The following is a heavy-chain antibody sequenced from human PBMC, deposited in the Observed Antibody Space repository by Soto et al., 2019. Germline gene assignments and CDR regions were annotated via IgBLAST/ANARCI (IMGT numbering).Heavy chain of an antibody. V-gene: IGHV4-39*01. J-gene: IGHJ2*01. CDR1: GGSISSGSYY. Sequence: QLQLQESGPGLVKPSETLSLTCTVSGGSISSGSYYWDWIRQPPGKGLEWIGGIYYSGSTYYNPSLKSRVTISVDTSNNQFSLKLSSVTAADTAVYYCARRPIAAWNWNFELWGRGTLVTVSS. CDR2: IYYSGST. D-gene: IGHD6-6*01. CDR3: ARRPIAAWNWNFEL.